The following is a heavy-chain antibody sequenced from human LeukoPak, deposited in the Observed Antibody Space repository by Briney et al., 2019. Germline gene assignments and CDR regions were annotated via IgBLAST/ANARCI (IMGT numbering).Heavy chain of an antibody. V-gene: IGHV4-59*12. J-gene: IGHJ4*02. D-gene: IGHD3-22*01. CDR3: ARGPIVVVIRYYFDY. CDR2: IYYSGST. Sequence: SETLSLTCTVSGGSISSYYWSWIRQPPGKGLEWIGYIYYSGSTNYNPSLKSRVTISVDTSKNQFSLKLSSVTAADTAVYYCARGPIVVVIRYYFDYWGQGTLVTVSS. CDR1: GGSISSYY.